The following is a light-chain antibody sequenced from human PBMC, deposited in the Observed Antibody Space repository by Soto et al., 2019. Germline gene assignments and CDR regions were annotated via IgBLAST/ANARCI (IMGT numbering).Light chain of an antibody. Sequence: EIVLTQSPGTVSLSPGERATLSCRASQSVGSRWLAWYQQKPGQAPRVLIYGGSNRATGIPDRFSGSGSGTDFTITISRLEPEDFAVYYCQQYYSSRMFGQGTKVEMK. J-gene: IGKJ1*01. V-gene: IGKV3-20*01. CDR3: QQYYSSRM. CDR2: GGS. CDR1: QSVGSRW.